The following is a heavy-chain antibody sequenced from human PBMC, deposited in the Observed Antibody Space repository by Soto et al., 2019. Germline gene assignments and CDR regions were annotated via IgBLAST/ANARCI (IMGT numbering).Heavy chain of an antibody. V-gene: IGHV3-11*01. D-gene: IGHD5-12*01. CDR2: ISSSGSTI. J-gene: IGHJ4*02. CDR1: GFTFSDYG. Sequence: AGVSLRLSWAAVGFTFSDYGSSWIRKAPGKGLEWVSYISSSGSTIYYADSVKGRFTISRDNAKNSLYLQMNSLRAEDTAVYYCARVKGGWLQSLLDYWGQGTLVTVSS. CDR3: ARVKGGWLQSLLDY.